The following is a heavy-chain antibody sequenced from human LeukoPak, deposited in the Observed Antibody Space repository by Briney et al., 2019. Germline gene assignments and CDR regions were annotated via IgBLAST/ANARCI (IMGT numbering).Heavy chain of an antibody. CDR3: ARDRRFLEWLDIGGYFDY. CDR2: IYHSGST. V-gene: IGHV4-34*01. D-gene: IGHD3-3*01. J-gene: IGHJ4*02. Sequence: SETLSLTCAVYGGSFSGYYWSWIRQPPGKGLEWIGYIYHSGSTYYNPSLKSRVTISVDRSKNQFSLKLSFVTAADTAVYYCARDRRFLEWLDIGGYFDYWGQGTLVTVSS. CDR1: GGSFSGYY.